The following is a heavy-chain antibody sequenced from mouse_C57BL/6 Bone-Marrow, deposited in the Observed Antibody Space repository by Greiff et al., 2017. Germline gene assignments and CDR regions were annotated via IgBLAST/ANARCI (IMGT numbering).Heavy chain of an antibody. V-gene: IGHV1-87*01. J-gene: IGHJ4*01. CDR3: SEDSAVYYCACGGFYAMDY. CDR1: YTFSRRVH. CDR2: GQGLEWIG. Sequence: QVQLQQSGPELARPWASVKISCQAFYTFSRRVHFAIRDTNYWMQWVKQRPGQGLEWIGAIYPGNGDTSYNQKFKGKATLTADKSSSTAYMQLISLTSEDSAVYYCACGGFYAMDYWGQGTSVTVSS.